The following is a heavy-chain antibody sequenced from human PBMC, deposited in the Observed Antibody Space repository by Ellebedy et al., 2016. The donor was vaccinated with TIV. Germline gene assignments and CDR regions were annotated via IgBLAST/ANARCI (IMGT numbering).Heavy chain of an antibody. CDR2: IWYDGSKQ. D-gene: IGHD2-2*01. J-gene: IGHJ6*02. CDR1: AFPFSLFG. V-gene: IGHV3-30*02. Sequence: GESLKISCAASAFPFSLFGMHWVRQAPGKGLEWVAVIWYDGSKQFYGDSVKGRFTISRDNSKNTLYLQMNSLRAEDTAVYYCAKVVRSSTRCRQCMDVWGQGTTVTVSS. CDR3: AKVVRSSTRCRQCMDV.